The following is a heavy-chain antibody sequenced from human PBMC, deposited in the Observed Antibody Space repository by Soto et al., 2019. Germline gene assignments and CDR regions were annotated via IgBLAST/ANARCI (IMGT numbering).Heavy chain of an antibody. CDR2: ISPMFGAA. D-gene: IGHD3-10*01. J-gene: IGHJ4*02. Sequence: QVQLVQSGAEMQKPGSSVKVSCQSSGGTFNTYAMNWVRQAPGQGPEWMGDISPMFGAANYAPKFQGRVTITADESTGTSYMQLSSLTSEEMALYFCAREVQVHTPAFVYWGQGTLVTVSS. CDR1: GGTFNTYA. CDR3: AREVQVHTPAFVY. V-gene: IGHV1-69*19.